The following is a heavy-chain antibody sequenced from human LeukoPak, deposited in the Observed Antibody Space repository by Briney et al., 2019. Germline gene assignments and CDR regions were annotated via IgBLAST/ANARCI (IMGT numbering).Heavy chain of an antibody. Sequence: SETLSLTCTVSGGSISSSSYYWGWIRQPPGKGLEWIGSIYYSGSTYYNPSLKSRVTISVDTSKNQFSLKLSSVTAADTAVYYCARERARYGDFAYWGQGTLVTVSS. CDR3: ARERARYGDFAY. D-gene: IGHD4-17*01. J-gene: IGHJ4*02. CDR1: GGSISSSSYY. V-gene: IGHV4-39*07. CDR2: IYYSGST.